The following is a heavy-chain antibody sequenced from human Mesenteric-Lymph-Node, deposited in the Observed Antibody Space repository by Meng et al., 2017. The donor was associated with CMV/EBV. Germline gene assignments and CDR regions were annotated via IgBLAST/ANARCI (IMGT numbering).Heavy chain of an antibody. CDR2: INFNSGDT. V-gene: IGHV1-2*02. D-gene: IGHD1-7*01. Sequence: ASVKVSCKASGYTFTGYYINWVRQAPGQGLEWMGWINFNSGDTHYAQKFQGRVTVTRDTSSSTAYMELSRLISDDTAVYYCARDDRPPGGGTKIYYYGMDVWGQGTTVTVSS. CDR1: GYTFTGYY. CDR3: ARDDRPPGGGTKIYYYGMDV. J-gene: IGHJ6*02.